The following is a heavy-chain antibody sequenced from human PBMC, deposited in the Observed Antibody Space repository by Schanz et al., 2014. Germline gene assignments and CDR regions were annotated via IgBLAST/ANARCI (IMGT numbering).Heavy chain of an antibody. CDR1: RFTVTNAW. D-gene: IGHD1-1*01. CDR3: ARDRRNADLDY. J-gene: IGHJ4*02. CDR2: ITYNGGTI. Sequence: EVQLVESGGGWVQPGGSLTLSCAASRFTVTNAWMSWVRQAPGKGLEWISYITYNGGTIYYADSVKGRFTISRDNAKNSLYLEMNSLRAEDTALYYCARDRRNADLDYWGQGTLVTVSS. V-gene: IGHV3-48*01.